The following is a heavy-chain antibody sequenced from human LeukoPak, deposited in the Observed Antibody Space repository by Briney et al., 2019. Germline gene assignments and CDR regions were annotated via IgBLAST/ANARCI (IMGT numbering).Heavy chain of an antibody. CDR2: ISSSSSYI. CDR1: GFTFSSYW. Sequence: GGSLRLSCAASGFTFSSYWMHWVRQAPGKGLEWVPSISSSSSYIYYADSVKGRFTISRDNAKNSLYLQMNSLRAEDTAVYYCARDWIVATIDYWGQGTLVTVSS. D-gene: IGHD5-12*01. CDR3: ARDWIVATIDY. V-gene: IGHV3-21*01. J-gene: IGHJ4*02.